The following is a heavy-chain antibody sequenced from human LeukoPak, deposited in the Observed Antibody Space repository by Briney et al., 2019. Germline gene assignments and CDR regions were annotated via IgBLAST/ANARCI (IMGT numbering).Heavy chain of an antibody. V-gene: IGHV4-59*01. CDR1: GGSISSYH. CDR3: VRVPYYDSSGSLGFDY. J-gene: IGHJ4*02. D-gene: IGHD3-22*01. CDR2: IYYSGST. Sequence: SETLSLTCTVSGGSISSYHWSWIRQPPGKGLEWIGYIYYSGSTNYNPSLKSRVTISVDTSKNQFSLKLSSVTAADTAVYYCVRVPYYDSSGSLGFDYWGQGTLVTVSS.